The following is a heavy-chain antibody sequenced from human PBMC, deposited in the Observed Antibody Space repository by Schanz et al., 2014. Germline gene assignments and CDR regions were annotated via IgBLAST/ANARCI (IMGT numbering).Heavy chain of an antibody. CDR3: AKNQYDDVDLSSFYFDF. V-gene: IGHV3-23*03. CDR1: GFSLDIFA. D-gene: IGHD3-10*02. J-gene: IGHJ4*02. Sequence: EVHLLESGGGLVEPGGSLRLSCATSGFSLDIFAVSWVRQAPGKGLEWVSFVHPGGSTYYPDSVKGRFTISRDSSKNTLYLQMNSLRPEDTAIYYCAKNQYDDVDLSSFYFDFWGQGTLVTVSS. CDR2: FVHPGGST.